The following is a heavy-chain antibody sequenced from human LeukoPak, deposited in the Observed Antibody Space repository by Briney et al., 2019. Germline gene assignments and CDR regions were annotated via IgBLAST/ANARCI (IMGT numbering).Heavy chain of an antibody. CDR3: ARDRYSGDAFNI. CDR2: IISSGTYM. Sequence: GGSLRLSCAASGFTFSSYSMNWVRQAPGKGLEGVSSIISSGTYMYYADSVKGRFTISRDNAKDSLYLQMNSLRAEDTAVYYCARDRYSGDAFNIWGQGTMVTVSS. V-gene: IGHV3-21*01. CDR1: GFTFSSYS. J-gene: IGHJ3*02. D-gene: IGHD1-26*01.